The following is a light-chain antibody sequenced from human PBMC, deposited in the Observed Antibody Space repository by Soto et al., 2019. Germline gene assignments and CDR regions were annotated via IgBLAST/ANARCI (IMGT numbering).Light chain of an antibody. CDR2: AAS. CDR1: QGISKF. V-gene: IGKV1-27*01. Sequence: DIQMTQSPSSLSASVGDRVTITCRASQGISKFLAWYQQKPGKVPKLLISAASTLQSGVPSRFSGSGSGTDFTLTITSLQPEDDATYYYQKYSSVITFGQGTRMEIK. CDR3: QKYSSVIT. J-gene: IGKJ5*01.